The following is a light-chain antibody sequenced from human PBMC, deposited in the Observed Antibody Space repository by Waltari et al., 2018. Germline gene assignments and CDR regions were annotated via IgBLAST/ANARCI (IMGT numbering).Light chain of an antibody. CDR3: QVWDSSTDRVV. CDR1: NIGVKP. V-gene: IGLV3-21*04. CDR2: HDS. J-gene: IGLJ2*01. Sequence: SYVVTQPPSVSQAPGQTAIISCGGNNIGVKPVHWYQQRPGQAPVLVIFHDSDRPSGIPERFSGSNSGDTATLTIRRVEAGDEADYYCQVWDSSTDRVVFGGGTKLTVL.